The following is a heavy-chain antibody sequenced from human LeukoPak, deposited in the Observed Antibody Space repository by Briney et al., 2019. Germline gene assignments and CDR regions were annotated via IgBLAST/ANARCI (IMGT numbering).Heavy chain of an antibody. V-gene: IGHV3-23*01. CDR2: ISHSGGTT. D-gene: IGHD5-24*01. Sequence: GGSLRLSCAASGFTFSSYAMSWVRQAPGKGPEWVSAISHSGGTTYYADSVKGRFTITRDNSKNTLYLQMNSLRAEDTAVYYCARNEEMDYFDYWGQGTLVTVSS. J-gene: IGHJ4*02. CDR1: GFTFSSYA. CDR3: ARNEEMDYFDY.